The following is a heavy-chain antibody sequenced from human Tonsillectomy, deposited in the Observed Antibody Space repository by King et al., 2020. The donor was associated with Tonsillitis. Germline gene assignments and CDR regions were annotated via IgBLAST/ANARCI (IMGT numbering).Heavy chain of an antibody. CDR3: ARDSPRNQYCSGGSCYSGDY. V-gene: IGHV7-4-1*02. D-gene: IGHD2-15*01. CDR2: INTNTGNP. J-gene: IGHJ4*02. Sequence: QLVQSGSELKKPGASVKVSCKASGYTFTSYAMNWVRQAPGQGLEWMGWINTNTGNPTYAQGFTGRFVLSLDTSVSTAYLQISSLKAEDTAVYYCARDSPRNQYCSGGSCYSGDYWGQGTLVTVSS. CDR1: GYTFTSYA.